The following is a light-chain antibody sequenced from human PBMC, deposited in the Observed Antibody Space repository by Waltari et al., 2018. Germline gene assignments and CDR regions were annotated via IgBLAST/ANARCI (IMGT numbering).Light chain of an antibody. J-gene: IGKJ4*01. V-gene: IGKV3-15*01. CDR2: GAS. CDR3: QQYYSWPPGNT. CDR1: QSVRSN. Sequence: EIVMTQSPATLSVSPGERATLSCRASQSVRSNLAWYQQKPGQAPRLLIYGASTRATGVPARFSGSGSGTEFTLTISSLQSEDFAVYYCQQYYSWPPGNTFGGGTKVEIK.